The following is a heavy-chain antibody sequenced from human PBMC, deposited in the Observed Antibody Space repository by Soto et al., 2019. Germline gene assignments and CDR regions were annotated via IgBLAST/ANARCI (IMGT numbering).Heavy chain of an antibody. CDR3: ASCGPHTGAAFDV. V-gene: IGHV5-51*01. Sequence: EVQLVQSGAEVKKSGESLKISCKVSGYSFTSYWIGWVRQMPGKGLEWMGLIYPGDSDTKYSPSFQGQVTISADKSISTTYLQWSSLQASDTAIYYCASCGPHTGAAFDVWGQGTMVTVSS. CDR1: GYSFTSYW. D-gene: IGHD5-18*01. CDR2: IYPGDSDT. J-gene: IGHJ3*01.